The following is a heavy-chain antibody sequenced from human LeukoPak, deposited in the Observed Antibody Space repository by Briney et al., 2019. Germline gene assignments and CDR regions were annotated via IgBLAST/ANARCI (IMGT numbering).Heavy chain of an antibody. J-gene: IGHJ6*02. CDR2: MNPNSGNT. CDR1: GYTFTSYD. V-gene: IGHV1-8*01. CDR3: ARSYYGSGSSRPHYYYGMDV. D-gene: IGHD3-10*01. Sequence: ASVKVSCKASGYTFTSYDINWVRQATGQGLEWMGWMNPNSGNTGYAQKFQGRVTMTRNTSISTAYMELSSLRSEDTAVYYCARSYYGSGSSRPHYYYGMDVWGQGTTVTVSS.